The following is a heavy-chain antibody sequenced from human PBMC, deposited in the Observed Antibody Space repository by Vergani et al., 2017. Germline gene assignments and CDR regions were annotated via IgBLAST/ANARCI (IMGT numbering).Heavy chain of an antibody. CDR2: IHTSGST. Sequence: QVQLQESGPGLVKPSQTLSLTCTVSGGSINSHNYYWSWIRQPAGKGLEWIGRIHTSGSTNYNPSLKSRVTMSEDTSKNQLSLNLTSVTAADTAVYFCARGSWLDGICYKPLFDYWGQGILVTVSS. V-gene: IGHV4-61*02. J-gene: IGHJ4*02. D-gene: IGHD1-1*01. CDR3: ARGSWLDGICYKPLFDY. CDR1: GGSINSHNYY.